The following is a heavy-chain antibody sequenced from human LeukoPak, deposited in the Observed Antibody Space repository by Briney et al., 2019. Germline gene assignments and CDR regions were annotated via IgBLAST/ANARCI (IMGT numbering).Heavy chain of an antibody. J-gene: IGHJ6*02. CDR1: GGSISSSNW. CDR3: ARDGRGVPGGPSYYYYGMDV. Sequence: SGTLSLTCAVSGGSISSSNWWSWVRQPPGKGLEWIGEIYHSGSTNYNPSLKSRVTISVDKSKNQFSLKLSSVTAADTAVYYCARDGRGVPGGPSYYYYGMDVWGQGTTVTVSS. D-gene: IGHD1-1*01. CDR2: IYHSGST. V-gene: IGHV4-4*02.